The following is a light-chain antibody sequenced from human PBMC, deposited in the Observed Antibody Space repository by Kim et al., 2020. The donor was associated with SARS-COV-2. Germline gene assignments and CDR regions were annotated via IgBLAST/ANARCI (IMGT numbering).Light chain of an antibody. CDR1: RLGDKY. CDR2: QTY. CDR3: QARESEIEI. V-gene: IGLV3-1*01. Sequence: YELTQPPSVSVSPGQTASITCSGGRLGDKYACWYQQKAGQSPILVIYQTYKRPSGIPERFSGSNSGNTATLTISGTQTRDGANYYCQARESEIEIFGT. J-gene: IGLJ1*01.